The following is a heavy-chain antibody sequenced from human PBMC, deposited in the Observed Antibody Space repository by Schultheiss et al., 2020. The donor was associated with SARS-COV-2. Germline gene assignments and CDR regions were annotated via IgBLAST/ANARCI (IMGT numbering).Heavy chain of an antibody. D-gene: IGHD6-6*01. V-gene: IGHV3-9*01. CDR2: ISWNGGSI. CDR3: ARGTKGIAARLGYYYYYGMDV. CDR1: GFTFGEYG. J-gene: IGHJ6*02. Sequence: SLKISCAASGFTFGEYGMHWVRQAPGKGLEWVSGISWNGGSIAYADSVRGRFTISRDNAKNSLYLQMNSLRAEDTAVYYCARGTKGIAARLGYYYYYGMDVWGQGTTVTVSS.